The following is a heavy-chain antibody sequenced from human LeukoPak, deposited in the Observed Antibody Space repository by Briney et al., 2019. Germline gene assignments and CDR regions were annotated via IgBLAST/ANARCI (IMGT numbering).Heavy chain of an antibody. CDR2: IRYDGSNK. Sequence: GGSLRLSCAASGFTFSSYGMHWVRQAPGKGLEWVAFIRYDGSNKYYADSVKGRFTISRDNSKNTLYLQMNSLRAEDTALYYCAKDLDHDYDDYGLDYWGQGTLVTVSS. CDR1: GFTFSSYG. CDR3: AKDLDHDYDDYGLDY. J-gene: IGHJ4*02. V-gene: IGHV3-30*02. D-gene: IGHD4-17*01.